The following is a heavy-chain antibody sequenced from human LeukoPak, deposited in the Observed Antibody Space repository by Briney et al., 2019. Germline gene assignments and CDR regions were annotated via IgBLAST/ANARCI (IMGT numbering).Heavy chain of an antibody. V-gene: IGHV3-23*01. J-gene: IGHJ4*02. CDR1: GFRYSHYG. D-gene: IGHD7-27*01. CDR3: VKDWAWGAFGS. Sequence: PGGTLRLSCVASGFRYSHYGMNWVRQAPGKGLEWVSGITSDSRGIYYADSVKGRFTIYRDNSKMTLYLQMDSLGVEDTALYYCVKDWAWGAFGSWGQGTLVTVSS. CDR2: ITSDSRGI.